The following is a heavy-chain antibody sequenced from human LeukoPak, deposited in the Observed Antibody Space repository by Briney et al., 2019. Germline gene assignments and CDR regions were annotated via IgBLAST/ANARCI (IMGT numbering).Heavy chain of an antibody. CDR3: ATEGFYY. V-gene: IGHV3-23*01. CDR2: ISRSGVIT. Sequence: GGSLRLFCAPSAAAFTKYGMKWVSHAAGAGLEYYSGISRSGVITHYADSVKGRFTISRDNVQNTLYLQMNSLRADDTALYYCATEGFYYWGPGTQVTVSS. CDR1: AAAFTKYG. J-gene: IGHJ4*02.